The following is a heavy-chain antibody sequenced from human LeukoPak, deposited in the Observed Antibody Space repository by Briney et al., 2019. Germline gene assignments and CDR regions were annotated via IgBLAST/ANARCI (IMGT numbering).Heavy chain of an antibody. Sequence: PGGSLRLSCAASGFTFSSYSMNWVRQAPGKGLEWVSYISSSGSTIYYADSVKGRFTISRDNAKNSLYLQMNSLRAEDTAVYYCARAVIVVVTAAPEGYWGQGTLVTVSS. CDR2: ISSSGSTI. CDR3: ARAVIVVVTAAPEGY. CDR1: GFTFSSYS. J-gene: IGHJ4*02. V-gene: IGHV3-48*04. D-gene: IGHD2-21*02.